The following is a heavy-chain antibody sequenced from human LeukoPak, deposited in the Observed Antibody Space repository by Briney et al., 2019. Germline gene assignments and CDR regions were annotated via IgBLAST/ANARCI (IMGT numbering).Heavy chain of an antibody. V-gene: IGHV4-39*01. Sequence: SETLSLTCTVSGGSISSYYWGWIRQPPGKGLEWIGSIYYSGSTYYNPSLKSRVTISVDTSKNQFSLKLSSVTAADTAVYYCARITVTTGGVDYWGQGTLVTVSS. D-gene: IGHD4-17*01. CDR2: IYYSGST. CDR1: GGSISSYY. J-gene: IGHJ4*02. CDR3: ARITVTTGGVDY.